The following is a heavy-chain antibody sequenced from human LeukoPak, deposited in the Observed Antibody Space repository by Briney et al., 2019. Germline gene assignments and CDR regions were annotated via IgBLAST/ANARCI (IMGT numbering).Heavy chain of an antibody. V-gene: IGHV3-23*01. J-gene: IGHJ5*02. CDR3: ANSNRYNWNYVPGFDP. Sequence: GGSLRLSCAASGFTFSSYGMSWVRQAPGKGLEWVSVISGSGGSTNYADSVKGRFTISRDNSKNTLYLQMNSLRAEDTAVYYCANSNRYNWNYVPGFDPWGQGTLVTVSS. CDR1: GFTFSSYG. CDR2: ISGSGGST. D-gene: IGHD1-7*01.